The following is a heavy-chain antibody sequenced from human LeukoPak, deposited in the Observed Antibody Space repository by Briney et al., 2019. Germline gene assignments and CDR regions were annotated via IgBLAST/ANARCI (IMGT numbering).Heavy chain of an antibody. Sequence: SETLSLTCTVSGGSISSYYWSWIRQPPGKGLEWIGYIYYSGSTNYNPSLRSRVTISVDTSKNQFSLKLSSVTAADTAVYYCARARAESGYSWYFDYWGQGTLVTVSS. V-gene: IGHV4-59*01. J-gene: IGHJ4*02. CDR3: ARARAESGYSWYFDY. D-gene: IGHD3-22*01. CDR2: IYYSGST. CDR1: GGSISSYY.